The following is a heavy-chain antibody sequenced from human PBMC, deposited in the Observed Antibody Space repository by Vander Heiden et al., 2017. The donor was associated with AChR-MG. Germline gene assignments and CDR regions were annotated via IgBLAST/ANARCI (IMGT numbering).Heavy chain of an antibody. V-gene: IGHV3-7*01. CDR3: ARDPMLPYYDFWSGYYGEYNWFDP. J-gene: IGHJ5*02. CDR2: IKQDGSEK. Sequence: EVQLVESGGGLVQPGGSLRLSCAASGFTFSSYWMSWVRQAPGKGLEWVANIKQDGSEKYYVDSVKGRFTISRDNAKNSLYLQMNSLRAEDTAVYYCARDPMLPYYDFWSGYYGEYNWFDPWGQGTLVTVS. CDR1: GFTFSSYW. D-gene: IGHD3-3*01.